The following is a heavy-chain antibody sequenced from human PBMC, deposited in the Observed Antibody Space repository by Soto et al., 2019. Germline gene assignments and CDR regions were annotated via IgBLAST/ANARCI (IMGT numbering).Heavy chain of an antibody. V-gene: IGHV3-48*01. CDR3: ARDGGTVTKYDAFDI. CDR2: ISSSSSTI. J-gene: IGHJ3*02. D-gene: IGHD4-17*01. CDR1: GFTFSSYS. Sequence: GSLRLSCAASGFTFSSYSMNWVRQAPGKGLEWVSYISSSSSTIYYADSVKGRFTISRDNAKNSLYLQMNSLRAEDTAVYYCARDGGTVTKYDAFDIWGQGTMVTLSS.